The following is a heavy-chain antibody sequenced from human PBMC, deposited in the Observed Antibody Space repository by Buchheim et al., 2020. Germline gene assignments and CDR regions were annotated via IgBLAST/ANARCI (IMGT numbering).Heavy chain of an antibody. CDR3: AVTNWFNP. V-gene: IGHV3-7*01. CDR2: IIHDGSEK. Sequence: EVQVVESGGGLVQPGGSLRLSCAASGFTFSDYWMSWVRQAPGKGLEWVANIIHDGSEKYYVDSVKGRFTISRDNARIILYLQMNSLRVEDTAVYYCAVTNWFNPWGQGTL. CDR1: GFTFSDYW. D-gene: IGHD4-17*01. J-gene: IGHJ5*02.